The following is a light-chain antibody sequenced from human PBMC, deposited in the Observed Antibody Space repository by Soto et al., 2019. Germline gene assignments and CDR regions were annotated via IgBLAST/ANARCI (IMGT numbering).Light chain of an antibody. V-gene: IGKV1-5*01. CDR2: DAS. Sequence: DIQMTQSPSTLSASVGDRVTITCRASQSISSWLAWYQQKPGKAPKLLIYDASSLESGVPSRFSGSGSGTEFTITISSLQPDDFATYYCQQYNSYSETFGQGPKVEIK. CDR3: QQYNSYSET. J-gene: IGKJ1*01. CDR1: QSISSW.